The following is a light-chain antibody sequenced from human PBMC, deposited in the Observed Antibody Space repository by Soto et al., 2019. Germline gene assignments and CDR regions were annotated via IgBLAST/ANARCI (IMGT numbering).Light chain of an antibody. CDR1: QSVSSSY. Sequence: EIVLTQSPGTLSLSPGEGATLSCRASQSVSSSYLAWYQQKPGQAPRLLIYAASSRATGVPDRFSGSGSGTDFTLTISRLEPEDFAVYYWQQYGSSPTYTFGQGTKLEIK. V-gene: IGKV3-20*01. J-gene: IGKJ2*01. CDR2: AAS. CDR3: QQYGSSPTYT.